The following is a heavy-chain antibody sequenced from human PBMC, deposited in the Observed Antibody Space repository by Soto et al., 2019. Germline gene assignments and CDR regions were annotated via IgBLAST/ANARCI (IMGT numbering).Heavy chain of an antibody. Sequence: GASVNVSCKACGGTFSSYAISWVRQAPGQGLEWMGGIIPIFGTANYAQKFQGRVTITADESTSTAYMGLSSLRSEDTDVYYCARTYCGGDCYSWDVWGQGTTVTVSS. J-gene: IGHJ6*02. D-gene: IGHD2-21*02. CDR2: IIPIFGTA. CDR3: ARTYCGGDCYSWDV. V-gene: IGHV1-69*13. CDR1: GGTFSSYA.